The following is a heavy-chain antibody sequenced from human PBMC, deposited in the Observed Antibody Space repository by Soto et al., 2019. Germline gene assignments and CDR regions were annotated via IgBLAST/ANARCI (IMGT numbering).Heavy chain of an antibody. Sequence: GGSLRLSCAASGFTFSSYWMSWVRQAPGKGLEWVANIKQDGSEKYYVDSVKGRFTISRDNAKNSPYLQMNSLRAEDTAVYYCARDQDITIFGVVSTPYYYGMDVWGQGTTVTVSS. CDR1: GFTFSSYW. D-gene: IGHD3-3*01. CDR3: ARDQDITIFGVVSTPYYYGMDV. CDR2: IKQDGSEK. J-gene: IGHJ6*02. V-gene: IGHV3-7*05.